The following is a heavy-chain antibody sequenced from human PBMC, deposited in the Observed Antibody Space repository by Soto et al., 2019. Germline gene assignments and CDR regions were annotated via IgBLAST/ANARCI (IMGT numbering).Heavy chain of an antibody. CDR3: ARDRDGLYCSGGSCYPNWFDP. J-gene: IGHJ5*02. CDR2: ISAYNGNT. V-gene: IGHV1-18*01. Sequence: ASVKVSCKASGYTFTSYGISWVRQAPGQGLEWMGWISAYNGNTNYAQKLQGRVTMTTDTSTSTAYMELRSLRSDDTAVYYCARDRDGLYCSGGSCYPNWFDPWGQGTLVTVSS. D-gene: IGHD2-15*01. CDR1: GYTFTSYG.